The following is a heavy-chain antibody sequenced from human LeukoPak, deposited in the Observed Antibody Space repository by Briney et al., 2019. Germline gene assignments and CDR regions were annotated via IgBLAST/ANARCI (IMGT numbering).Heavy chain of an antibody. J-gene: IGHJ4*02. V-gene: IGHV3-23*01. CDR1: GFTFSNAW. Sequence: GGSLRLSCAASGFTFSNAWMSWVRQAPGKGLEWVSAISGSGGSTYYADSVKGRFTISRDNSKNTLYLQMNSLRAEDTAVYYCAKKLLTVTTWGFDYWGQGTLVTISS. CDR2: ISGSGGST. CDR3: AKKLLTVTTWGFDY. D-gene: IGHD4-11*01.